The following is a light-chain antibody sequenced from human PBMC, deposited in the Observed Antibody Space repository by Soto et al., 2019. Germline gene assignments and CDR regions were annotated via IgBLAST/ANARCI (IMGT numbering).Light chain of an antibody. CDR3: QQYRT. Sequence: DIQMTQSPSTLSASVGDRVTITCRASQSISSWLAWYQQKPGKAPKLLIYDASSLESGVPSRFSGSASGTVFTLTISSLQPDDFATYYCQQYRTFGQGTKLEIK. CDR2: DAS. J-gene: IGKJ2*01. V-gene: IGKV1-5*01. CDR1: QSISSW.